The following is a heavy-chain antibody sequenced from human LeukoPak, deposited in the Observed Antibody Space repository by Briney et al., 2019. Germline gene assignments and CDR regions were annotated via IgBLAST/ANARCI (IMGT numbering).Heavy chain of an antibody. Sequence: GGSLRLPCAASGFTFSSYSLNWVRQAPGKGLEWVSCITSNIYTYYADSVRGRFTISRDNSQNSVYLVMNSLRAEDTAVYYCARGRDTSMVALDSWGQGTLVTVSS. D-gene: IGHD5-18*01. CDR1: GFTFSSYS. V-gene: IGHV3-21*06. CDR2: ITSNIYT. CDR3: ARGRDTSMVALDS. J-gene: IGHJ4*02.